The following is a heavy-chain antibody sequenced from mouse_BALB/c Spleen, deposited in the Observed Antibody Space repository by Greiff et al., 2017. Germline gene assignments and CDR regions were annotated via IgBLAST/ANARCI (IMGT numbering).Heavy chain of an antibody. CDR1: GFNIKDTY. CDR2: IDPANGNT. V-gene: IGHV14-3*02. J-gene: IGHJ2*01. D-gene: IGHD1-1*01. CDR3: ARSEGFTTVGNYFDY. Sequence: EVKLMESGAELVKPGASVKLSCTASGFNIKDTYMHWVKQRPEQGLEWIGRIDPANGNTKYDPKFQGKATITADTSSNTAYLQLSSLTSEDTAVYYCARSEGFTTVGNYFDYWGQGTTLTVSS.